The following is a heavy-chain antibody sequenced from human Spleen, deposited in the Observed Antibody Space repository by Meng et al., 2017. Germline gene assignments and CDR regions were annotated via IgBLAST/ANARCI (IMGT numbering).Heavy chain of an antibody. D-gene: IGHD6-19*01. CDR3: ATNPYSSGWFPFEY. Sequence: GGSLRLSCVASGFTFSGHWMTWVRQAPGKGLEWVAKIKEDGSEKYYVDSVKGRFTISRDNAKNSLYLQMNSLRAEDTAVYYCATNPYSSGWFPFEYWVQGTLVTVSS. V-gene: IGHV3-7*01. CDR1: GFTFSGHW. CDR2: IKEDGSEK. J-gene: IGHJ4*02.